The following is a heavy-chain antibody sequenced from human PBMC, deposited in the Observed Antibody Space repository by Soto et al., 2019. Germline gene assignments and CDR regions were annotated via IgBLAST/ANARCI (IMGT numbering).Heavy chain of an antibody. V-gene: IGHV4-59*08. CDR1: GGSISGYY. CDR2: IYSGNT. D-gene: IGHD4-17*01. CDR3: GRIPSHGDYAH. J-gene: IGHJ4*02. Sequence: PSETLSLTCTISGGSISGYYWTWIRQSPGKGLEYIGYIYSGNTNYNPSLNSRVTISVDTSKNQFSLKLSSVTAADTAVYYCGRIPSHGDYAHWGQGTLVTVSS.